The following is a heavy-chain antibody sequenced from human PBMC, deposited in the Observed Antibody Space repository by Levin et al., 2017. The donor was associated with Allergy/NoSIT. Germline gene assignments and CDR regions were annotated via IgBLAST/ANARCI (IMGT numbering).Heavy chain of an antibody. D-gene: IGHD5-18*01. CDR2: IYYSGST. CDR3: ARFLRDTAMAPPHWYFDL. CDR1: GGSVSSGSYY. J-gene: IGHJ2*01. Sequence: SETLSLTCTVSGGSVSSGSYYWSWIRQPPGKGLEWIGYIYYSGSTNYNPSLKSRVTISVDTSKNQFSLKLSSVTAADTAVYYCARFLRDTAMAPPHWYFDLWGRGTLVTVSS. V-gene: IGHV4-61*01.